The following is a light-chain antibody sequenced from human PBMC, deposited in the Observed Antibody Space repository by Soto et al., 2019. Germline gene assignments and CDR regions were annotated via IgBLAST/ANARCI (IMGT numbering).Light chain of an antibody. Sequence: DIQMTQSPSSLSASVGDRVTITCRASQIITTYLNWYQQKAGLAPKLLIYAASSLQSGVPSRFSGSGSGTEFTLTISSLQAEDVAVYYCQQYHSSPTLTFGGGTKVDIK. CDR3: QQYHSSPTLT. J-gene: IGKJ4*01. CDR2: AAS. CDR1: QIITTY. V-gene: IGKV1-39*01.